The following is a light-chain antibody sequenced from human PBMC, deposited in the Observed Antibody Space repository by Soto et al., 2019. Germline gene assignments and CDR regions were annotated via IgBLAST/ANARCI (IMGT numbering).Light chain of an antibody. CDR2: GNT. V-gene: IGLV1-40*01. CDR1: SSSIGAGSD. CDR3: QTYDSSLSGLYV. Sequence: QSVLTQPPSISGAPGQRVTISCTGSSSSIGAGSDVHWYHQLPGTAPKLLIYGNTNRPSGVPDRFSGSKSGTSASLAIAGLQTEDEGDYYCQTYDSSLSGLYVFGTGTKVHRP. J-gene: IGLJ1*01.